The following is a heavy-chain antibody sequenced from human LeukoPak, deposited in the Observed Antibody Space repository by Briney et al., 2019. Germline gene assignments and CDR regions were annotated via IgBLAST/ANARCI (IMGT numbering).Heavy chain of an antibody. CDR3: ARHQYSYGSSLDY. V-gene: IGHV5-10-1*01. CDR2: IDPSDSYT. CDR1: GYSFTNYW. J-gene: IGHJ4*02. D-gene: IGHD3-10*01. Sequence: GESLKISCKGCGYSFTNYWISWVRQMPGKGLEWMGRIDPSDSYTNYSPSFEGHVTISADNSITTASLQWSRLKASDTAIYYCARHQYSYGSSLDYWGQGTLVTVSS.